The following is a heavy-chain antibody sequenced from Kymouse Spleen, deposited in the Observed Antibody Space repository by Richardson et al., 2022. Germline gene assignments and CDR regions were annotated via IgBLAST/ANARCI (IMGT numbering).Heavy chain of an antibody. CDR1: GYTFTSYY. V-gene: IGHV1-46*03. J-gene: IGHJ3*02. CDR2: INPSGGST. Sequence: QVQLVQSGAEVKKPGASVKVSCKASGYTFTSYYMHWVRQAPGQGLEWMGIINPSGGSTSYAQKFQGRVTMTRDTSTSTVYMELSSLRSEDTAVYYCARDCSSTSCYDAFDIWGQGTMVTVSS. D-gene: IGHD2-2*02. CDR3: ARDCSSTSCYDAFDI.